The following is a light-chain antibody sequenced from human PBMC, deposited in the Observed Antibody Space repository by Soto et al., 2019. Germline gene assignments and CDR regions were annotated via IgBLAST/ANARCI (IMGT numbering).Light chain of an antibody. V-gene: IGLV2-14*01. CDR1: NSDVGGYNC. Sequence: QSVLTQPASVSGSPGQSITISCTGTNSDVGGYNCVSWYQQHPGKAPELMIYEVSHRPSGVSNRFSGSKSDNTASLTISGLQAEDDADYYCSSYTGSYTYVFGTGTKVTVL. CDR3: SSYTGSYTYV. CDR2: EVS. J-gene: IGLJ1*01.